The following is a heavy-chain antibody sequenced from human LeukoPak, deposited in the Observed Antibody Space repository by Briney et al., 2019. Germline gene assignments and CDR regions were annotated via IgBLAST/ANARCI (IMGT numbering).Heavy chain of an antibody. D-gene: IGHD2-21*01. V-gene: IGHV3-74*01. J-gene: IGHJ4*02. CDR3: AQELKIGH. CDR1: GFTFRTFW. CDR2: INSDGSTT. Sequence: GGSLRLSCAASGFTFRTFWMPWGRQAPGKGLVWVSRINSDGSTTHYADSVKGRFTISRDNAKNTLYLQMNSLRAEDTALSYCAQELKIGHWGRGTLVTVSS.